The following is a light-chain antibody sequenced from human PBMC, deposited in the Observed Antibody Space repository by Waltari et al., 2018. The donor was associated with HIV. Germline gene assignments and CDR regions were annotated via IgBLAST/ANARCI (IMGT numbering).Light chain of an antibody. CDR1: QSVSSY. CDR3: QQRSNWI. CDR2: DAS. J-gene: IGKJ5*01. V-gene: IGKV3-11*01. Sequence: EIVLTQSPANLSLSPGERAPLSCRASQSVSSYLAWYQQKPGQAPRLLIYDASNRATGIPARFSGSGSGTDFTLTISSLEPEDFAVYYCQQRSNWIFGQGTRLEIK.